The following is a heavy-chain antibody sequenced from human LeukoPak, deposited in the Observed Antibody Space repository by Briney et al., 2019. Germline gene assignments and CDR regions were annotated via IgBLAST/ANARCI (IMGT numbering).Heavy chain of an antibody. V-gene: IGHV3-49*04. CDR2: IRSKAYGGTT. Sequence: PGRSLRLSCTASGFTFGDYAMSWVRQAPGKGLEWVGFIRSKAYGGTTEYAASVKGRFTISRDDSKSIAYLQMNSLKTEDTAVYFCTRARAGSGSYYHYFDYWGQGTLVTVSS. CDR1: GFTFGDYA. CDR3: TRARAGSGSYYHYFDY. D-gene: IGHD1-26*01. J-gene: IGHJ4*02.